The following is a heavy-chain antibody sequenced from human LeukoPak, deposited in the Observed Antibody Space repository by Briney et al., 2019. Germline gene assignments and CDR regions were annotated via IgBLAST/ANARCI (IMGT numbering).Heavy chain of an antibody. J-gene: IGHJ5*02. CDR1: GYSISSGYY. CDR2: IYHSGST. CDR3: ARRGYYCSSTSCYLAWYNWFDP. V-gene: IGHV4-38-2*02. Sequence: SETLSLTCTVSGYSISSGYYWGWIRQPPGKGLEWIGSIYHSGSTYYNPSLKSRVTISVDTSKNQFSLKLSSVTAADTAVYYCARRGYYCSSTSCYLAWYNWFDPWGQGTLVTVSS. D-gene: IGHD2-2*01.